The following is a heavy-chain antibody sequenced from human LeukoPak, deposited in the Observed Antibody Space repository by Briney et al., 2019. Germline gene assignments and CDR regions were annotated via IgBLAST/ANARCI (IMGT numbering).Heavy chain of an antibody. CDR3: ARVMITFGGVIYYFDY. CDR2: ISSSSSYI. V-gene: IGHV3-21*01. Sequence: GGSLRLSCAASGFTFSSYSMNWVRQAPGRGLEWVSSISSSSSYIYYADSVKGRFTISRDNAKNSLYLQMNSLRDEDTAVYYCARVMITFGGVIYYFDYWGQGTLDTVSS. J-gene: IGHJ4*02. D-gene: IGHD3-16*02. CDR1: GFTFSSYS.